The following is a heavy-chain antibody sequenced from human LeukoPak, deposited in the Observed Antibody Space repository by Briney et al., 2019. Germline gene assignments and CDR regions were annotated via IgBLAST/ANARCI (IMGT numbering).Heavy chain of an antibody. CDR1: GFTFSNSW. J-gene: IGHJ5*02. V-gene: IGHV3-74*01. CDR2: ISPDGTTT. Sequence: GGSLRLSCAASGFTFSNSWMHWVHQAPGEGLVWVSGISPDGTTTNYADSMKGRFTISRDNAKDTLYLQMNSLRAEDTAMYYCVRSDWFDNWGQGTLVTVSS. CDR3: VRSDWFDN.